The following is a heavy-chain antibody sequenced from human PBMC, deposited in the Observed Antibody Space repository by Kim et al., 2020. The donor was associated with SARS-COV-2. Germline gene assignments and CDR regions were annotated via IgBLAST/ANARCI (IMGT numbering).Heavy chain of an antibody. CDR3: ARDIVVVPAATWYYYYGMDV. CDR2: IWYDGSNK. J-gene: IGHJ6*02. CDR1: GFTFSSYG. V-gene: IGHV3-33*01. Sequence: GGSLRLSCAASGFTFSSYGMHWVRQAPGKGLEWVAVIWYDGSNKYYADSVKGRFTISRDNSKNTLYLQMNSLRAEDTAVDYCARDIVVVPAATWYYYYGMDVWGQGTTVTVSS. D-gene: IGHD2-2*01.